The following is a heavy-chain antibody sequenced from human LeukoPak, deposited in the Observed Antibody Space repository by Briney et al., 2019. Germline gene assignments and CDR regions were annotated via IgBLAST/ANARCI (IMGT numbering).Heavy chain of an antibody. CDR2: INHSGST. V-gene: IGHV4-34*01. CDR1: GGSFSGYY. D-gene: IGHD6-19*01. CDR3: ARRASGSYFDY. J-gene: IGHJ4*02. Sequence: PSETLSLTCAVYGGSFSGYYWSWIRQPPGKGLEWIGEINHSGSTNYNPSLKSRVTMSVDTSKNQFSLKLSSVTAADTAVYYCARRASGSYFDYWGQGTLVTVSS.